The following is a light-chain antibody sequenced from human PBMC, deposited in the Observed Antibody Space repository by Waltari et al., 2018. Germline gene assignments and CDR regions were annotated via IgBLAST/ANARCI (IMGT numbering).Light chain of an antibody. Sequence: QSALTQPASVSGSPGQSIPISCTGTSSDVGGYNYVSWYQQHPGKAPKLMIYDFSKRPSGVSNRFSGYKSGNTASLTISGLQAEDEADYYCCSYAGSSTLVVFGGGTKLTVL. CDR1: SSDVGGYNY. J-gene: IGLJ2*01. CDR2: DFS. V-gene: IGLV2-23*02. CDR3: CSYAGSSTLVV.